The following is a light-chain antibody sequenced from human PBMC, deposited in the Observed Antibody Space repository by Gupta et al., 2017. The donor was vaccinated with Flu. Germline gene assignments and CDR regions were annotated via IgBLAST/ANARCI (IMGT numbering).Light chain of an antibody. CDR2: RDN. Sequence: ALGQTARITCGGDNIGRKNVHWYQQKPGQAPGVVLYRDNNRPSGIPERFYGANSGTTAKLIISGAQLGDDAYYFCQVWDAGSCVFGGGTKITVL. CDR3: QVWDAGSCV. J-gene: IGLJ2*01. CDR1: NIGRKN. V-gene: IGLV3-9*01.